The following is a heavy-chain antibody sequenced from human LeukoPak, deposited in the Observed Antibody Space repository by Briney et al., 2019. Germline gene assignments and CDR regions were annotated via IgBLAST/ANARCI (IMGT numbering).Heavy chain of an antibody. CDR3: VSPSRPGTTLYFDW. CDR1: GFVFRSYS. CDR2: IWYEADHH. D-gene: IGHD1-1*01. V-gene: IGHV3-33*01. Sequence: GGSLRLSCAMTGFVFRSYSVHWVRQAPGKGLEWAAVIWYEADHHYYGDSVKGRFTISRDNFKNTLYLQMNSLRVEDTAVYYCVSPSRPGTTLYFDWWGQGTLVTVSA. J-gene: IGHJ4*02.